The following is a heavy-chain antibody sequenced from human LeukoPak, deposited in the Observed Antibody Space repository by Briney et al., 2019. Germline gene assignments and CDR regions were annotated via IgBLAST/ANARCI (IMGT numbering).Heavy chain of an antibody. Sequence: GGSLRLSCAASGFTFSSYGMHWVRQAPGKGLDRVAVIWYDGSNKYYADSVKGRFTISRDNSKNTPYLQMNSLRAEDTAVSSCARDRDYMDVWGKGTTVTVSS. J-gene: IGHJ6*03. CDR2: IWYDGSNK. V-gene: IGHV3-33*01. CDR3: ARDRDYMDV. CDR1: GFTFSSYG.